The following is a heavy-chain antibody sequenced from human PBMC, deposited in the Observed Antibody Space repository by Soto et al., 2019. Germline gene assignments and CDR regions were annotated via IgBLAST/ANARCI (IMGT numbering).Heavy chain of an antibody. CDR1: GYKFIDYW. D-gene: IGHD3-10*01. Sequence: LGESLKISCKGSGYKFIDYWIGWVRQVPGKGLEWMGSIYPGDFDIKYGPSFQGQVTISADKSITTVYLQWSSLKASDTGIYYCARAFGEEYYDRRSWYSAYWGQGTQVTVSS. CDR3: ARAFGEEYYDRRSWYSAY. CDR2: IYPGDFDI. V-gene: IGHV5-51*01. J-gene: IGHJ4*02.